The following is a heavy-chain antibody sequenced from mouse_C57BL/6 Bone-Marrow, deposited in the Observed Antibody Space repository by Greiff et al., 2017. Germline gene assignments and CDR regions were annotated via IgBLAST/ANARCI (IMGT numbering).Heavy chain of an antibody. CDR2: IDPSDSYT. V-gene: IGHV1-69*01. CDR1: GYTFTSYW. Sequence: LQESGAELVMPGASVKLSCKASGYTFTSYWMHWVKQRPGQGLEWIGEIDPSDSYTNYNQKFKGKSTLTVDKSSSTAYMQLSSLTSEDSAVYYCAREVSSGYYAMDYGGQGTSVTVSS. CDR3: AREVSSGYYAMDY. D-gene: IGHD3-2*02. J-gene: IGHJ4*01.